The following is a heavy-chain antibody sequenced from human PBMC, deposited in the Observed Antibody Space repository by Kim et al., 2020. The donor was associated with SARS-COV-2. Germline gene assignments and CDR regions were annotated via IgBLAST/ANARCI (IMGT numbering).Heavy chain of an antibody. CDR2: IYPGDSDT. CDR1: GYSFTSYW. Sequence: GESLKISCKGSGYSFTSYWIGWVRQMPGKGLEWMGIIYPGDSDTRYSPSFQGQVTISADKSISTAYLQWSSLKASDTAMYYCASHVLRYFDWREGAFDIWGQGTMVTVSS. D-gene: IGHD3-9*01. J-gene: IGHJ3*02. CDR3: ASHVLRYFDWREGAFDI. V-gene: IGHV5-51*01.